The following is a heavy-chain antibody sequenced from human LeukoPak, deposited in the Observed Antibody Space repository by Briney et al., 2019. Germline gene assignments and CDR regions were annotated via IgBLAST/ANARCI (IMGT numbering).Heavy chain of an antibody. J-gene: IGHJ4*02. CDR1: GGSISSGGYY. D-gene: IGHD4-17*01. CDR2: IYYSGST. CDR3: ARGYDFGETYYFDY. V-gene: IGHV4-31*03. Sequence: PSETLSLTCTVSGGSISSGGYYWSWIRQHPGKGLEWIGYIYYSGSTYYNPSLKSRATISVDTSKNQFSLKLSSVTAADTAVYYCARGYDFGETYYFDYWGQGTLVTVSS.